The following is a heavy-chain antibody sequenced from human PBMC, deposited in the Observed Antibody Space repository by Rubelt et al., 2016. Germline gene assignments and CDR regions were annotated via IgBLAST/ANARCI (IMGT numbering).Heavy chain of an antibody. Sequence: GYIFTSYSMHWVRQAPGQGLEWMGRIIPILGLTYYAQKFQGRVTITADKSTSTAYMELTTLRSQDTAVYYCARSDSSGWREIDYWGQGTLVTVSS. CDR3: ARSDSSGWREIDY. CDR2: IIPILGLT. V-gene: IGHV1-69*02. CDR1: GYIFTSYS. D-gene: IGHD6-25*01. J-gene: IGHJ4*02.